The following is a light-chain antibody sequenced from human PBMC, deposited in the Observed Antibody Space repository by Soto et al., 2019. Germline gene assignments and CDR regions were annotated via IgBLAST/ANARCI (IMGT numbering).Light chain of an antibody. Sequence: DIQMTQSPSSLSASVGDTVAITCRASQTITFYLNWYQQEPGRPPKLLIYGANTLQGGVPSRFSAGGSGTDFNLTINKLQPEDFDTYYCQQTYTPPFTFGQGTKLQI. V-gene: IGKV1-39*01. J-gene: IGKJ2*01. CDR2: GAN. CDR3: QQTYTPPFT. CDR1: QTITFY.